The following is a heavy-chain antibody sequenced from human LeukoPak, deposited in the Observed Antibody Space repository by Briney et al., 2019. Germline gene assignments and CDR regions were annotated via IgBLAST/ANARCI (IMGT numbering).Heavy chain of an antibody. CDR3: ATSPTKLWCGELFGDFYAFDI. D-gene: IGHD3-10*01. J-gene: IGHJ3*02. V-gene: IGHV4-59*01. Sequence: RSETLSLTCTVSGGSISSYHWSWIRQPPGKGLEWIGYIYYSGSTNYNPSLKSRVTISVDTSKNQFSLKLSSVTAADTAVYYCATSPTKLWCGELFGDFYAFDIWGQGTMVTVSS. CDR2: IYYSGST. CDR1: GGSISSYH.